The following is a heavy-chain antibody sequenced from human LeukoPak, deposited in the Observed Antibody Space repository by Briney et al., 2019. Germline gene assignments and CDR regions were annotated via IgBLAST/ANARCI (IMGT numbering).Heavy chain of an antibody. Sequence: SVQVSCKASGYTFSSYVLSGVRQAPGQGLEGMGWISGYNGYKHFAQKFQDRFTMTTDISTTTAYMELRSLRSDDTAVYYCAREVAGLGGEFDYWGQGTLVTVSS. CDR1: GYTFSSYV. V-gene: IGHV1-18*01. J-gene: IGHJ4*02. D-gene: IGHD3-3*01. CDR2: ISGYNGYK. CDR3: AREVAGLGGEFDY.